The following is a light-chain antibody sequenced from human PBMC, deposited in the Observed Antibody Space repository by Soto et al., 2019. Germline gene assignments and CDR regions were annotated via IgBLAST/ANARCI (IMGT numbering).Light chain of an antibody. CDR2: DVS. CDR3: SSYTTSRTWV. CDR1: RSDVGGYDY. Sequence: QSALTQPASVSGSPGQSITISCTGTRSDVGGYDYVSWYQQYSGKAPKVMIYDVSNRPSGVSNRFSGSRSGNTASLTISGLQAEDEADYYCSSYTTSRTWVFGGGTKLTVL. J-gene: IGLJ3*02. V-gene: IGLV2-14*01.